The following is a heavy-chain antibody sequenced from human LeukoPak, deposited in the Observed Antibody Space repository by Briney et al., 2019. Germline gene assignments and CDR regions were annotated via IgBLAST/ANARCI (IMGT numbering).Heavy chain of an antibody. CDR1: GFTFSNAW. CDR2: INHSGST. J-gene: IGHJ4*02. Sequence: GSLRLSCAASGFTFSNAWMSWIRQAPGKGLEWIGEINHSGSTNYNPSLKSRVTISVDTSKNQFSLKLSSVTAADTAVYYCARLPLGAAAGTIIDYWGQGTLVTVSS. D-gene: IGHD6-13*01. V-gene: IGHV4-34*01. CDR3: ARLPLGAAAGTIIDY.